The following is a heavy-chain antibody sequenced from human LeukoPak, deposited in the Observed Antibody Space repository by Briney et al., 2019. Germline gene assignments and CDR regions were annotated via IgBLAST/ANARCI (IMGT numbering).Heavy chain of an antibody. J-gene: IGHJ4*02. CDR2: INAGNGNT. CDR1: GYTFTSYA. V-gene: IGHV1-3*01. D-gene: IGHD3-10*01. Sequence: APVKVSCKASGYTFTSYAMHWVRQAPGQRLEWMGWINAGNGNTKYSQKFQGRVTITRDTSASTAYMELSSLRSEDTAVYYCAREPKILWFGELPLDYWGQGTLVTVSS. CDR3: AREPKILWFGELPLDY.